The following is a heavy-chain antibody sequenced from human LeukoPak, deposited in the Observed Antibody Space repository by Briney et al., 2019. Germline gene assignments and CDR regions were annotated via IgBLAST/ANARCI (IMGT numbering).Heavy chain of an antibody. CDR3: ARGVPCSSTSCYYFDY. V-gene: IGHV3-66*02. D-gene: IGHD2-2*01. CDR1: GFTVSSNY. CDR2: IYSGGST. J-gene: IGHJ4*02. Sequence: PAGSLRLSCAASGFTVSSNYMSWVRQAPGKGLEWVSVIYSGGSTYYADSVRGRFTISRDNSKNTLYRQMNSLRADDTAVYYCARGVPCSSTSCYYFDYGAQGTVVTV.